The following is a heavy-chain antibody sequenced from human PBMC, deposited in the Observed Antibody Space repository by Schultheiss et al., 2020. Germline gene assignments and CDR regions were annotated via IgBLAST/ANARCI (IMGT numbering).Heavy chain of an antibody. CDR3: ARQSVYPLTYGYKYGLDV. D-gene: IGHD3-3*01. J-gene: IGHJ6*01. V-gene: IGHV4-34*01. CDR1: GGSFSGYY. Sequence: SETLSLTCAVYGGSFSGYYWSWIRQPPGKGLEWIGEINHSGSTNYNPSLKSRVTISVDTSKNQFSLKLKSVTAADTAVYYCARQSVYPLTYGYKYGLDVWGQG. CDR2: INHSGST.